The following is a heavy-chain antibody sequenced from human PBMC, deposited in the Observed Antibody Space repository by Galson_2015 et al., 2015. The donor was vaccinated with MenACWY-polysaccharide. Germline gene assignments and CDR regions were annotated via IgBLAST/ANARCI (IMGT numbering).Heavy chain of an antibody. CDR2: IYYSGST. V-gene: IGHV4-59*01. CDR1: GGSLTADY. CDR3: ARSPGGYSSGGQIDS. D-gene: IGHD5-18*01. J-gene: IGHJ4*02. Sequence: ETLSRPWRVSGGSLTADYWAWVRPPPGGGLEWIGCIYYSGSTKYSHSLNSRVTISVDTSNNQFSLKMSSVTAADTAAYYCARSPGGYSSGGQIDSWGQGSLVTVSS.